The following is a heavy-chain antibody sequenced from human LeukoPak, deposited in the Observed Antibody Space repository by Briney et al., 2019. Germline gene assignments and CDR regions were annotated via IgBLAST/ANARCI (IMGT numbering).Heavy chain of an antibody. J-gene: IGHJ4*02. D-gene: IGHD3-10*01. CDR3: ASGLWFGELLDYFDY. CDR1: GFTFSSYS. V-gene: IGHV3-21*01. CDR2: ISSSSSYM. Sequence: PGGSLRLSCAASGFTFSSYSMNWVRQAPGKGLEWVSSISSSSSYMYYADSVKGRFTISRDNAKNSLYLQMNSLRAEDTAVYYCASGLWFGELLDYFDYWGQGTLVTVSS.